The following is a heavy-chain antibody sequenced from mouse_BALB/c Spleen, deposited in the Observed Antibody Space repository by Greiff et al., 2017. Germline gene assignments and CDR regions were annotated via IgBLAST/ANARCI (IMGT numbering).Heavy chain of an antibody. J-gene: IGHJ3*01. CDR1: GFTFSDFY. D-gene: IGHD1-1*01. CDR3: ARESYYYGSSWFAY. Sequence: EVKLMESGGGLVQPGGSLRLSCATSGFTFSDFYMEWVRQPPGKRLEWIAASRNKANDYTTEYSASVKGRFIVSRDTSQSILYLQMNALRAEDTAIYYCARESYYYGSSWFAYWGQGTLVTVSA. V-gene: IGHV7-1*02. CDR2: SRNKANDYTT.